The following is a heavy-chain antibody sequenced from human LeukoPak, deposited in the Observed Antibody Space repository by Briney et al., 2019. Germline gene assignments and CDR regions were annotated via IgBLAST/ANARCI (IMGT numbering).Heavy chain of an antibody. CDR3: AKGHSGNYYSYYMDV. D-gene: IGHD1-26*01. V-gene: IGHV3-30*02. CDR1: GLTFSSFG. J-gene: IGHJ6*03. Sequence: GGSLRLSCAASGLTFSSFGMHWVRQAPGKGLEWVTFIWYDGNKKYYADSVKGRFTISRDNSKNTLYLQMNSLRAEDTAVYYCAKGHSGNYYSYYMDVSTKGTTVTVSS. CDR2: IWYDGNKK.